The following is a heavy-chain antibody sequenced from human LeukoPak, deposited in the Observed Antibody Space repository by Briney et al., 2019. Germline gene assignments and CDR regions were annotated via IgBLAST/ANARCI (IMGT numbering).Heavy chain of an antibody. CDR2: INHSGST. J-gene: IGHJ4*02. Sequence: SETMSLTCAVYGGSFSGYYWSWIRQPPGKGLEWIGEINHSGSTNYNPSLKSRVTISVDTSKNQFSLKLSSVTAADTAVYYCARGGYFDYWGQGTLVTVSS. CDR3: ARGGYFDY. V-gene: IGHV4-34*01. CDR1: GGSFSGYY.